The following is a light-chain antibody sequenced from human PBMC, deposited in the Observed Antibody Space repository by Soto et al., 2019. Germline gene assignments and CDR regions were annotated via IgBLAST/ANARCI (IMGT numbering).Light chain of an antibody. CDR2: NTY. CDR1: SSNIGSRT. CDR3: AAWDDSRNGVV. J-gene: IGLJ2*01. Sequence: QSVLTQPPSASGTPGQRVTISCSGSSSNIGSRTVNWYQQLPGTAPRLLIYNTYYRPSGVPDRFSGSKSGTSASLAISGLQSEDEADYYCAAWDDSRNGVVFGGGTKLTVL. V-gene: IGLV1-44*01.